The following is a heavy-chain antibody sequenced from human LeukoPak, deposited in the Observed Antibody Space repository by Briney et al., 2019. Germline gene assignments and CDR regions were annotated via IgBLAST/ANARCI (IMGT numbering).Heavy chain of an antibody. CDR3: ARGGGDYGDSRHFDY. J-gene: IGHJ4*02. CDR1: GYTFTSYG. D-gene: IGHD4-17*01. CDR2: ISAYNGNT. Sequence: ASVNVSFKASGYTFTSYGISWVRQAPGQGLEWMGWISAYNGNTNYAQKLQGRVTMTKDTSTSTAYMELRSLRSDDTAVYYCARGGGDYGDSRHFDYWGQGTLVTVSS. V-gene: IGHV1-18*01.